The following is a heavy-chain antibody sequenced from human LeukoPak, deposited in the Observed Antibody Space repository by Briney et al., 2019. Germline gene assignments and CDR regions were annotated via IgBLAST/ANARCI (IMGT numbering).Heavy chain of an antibody. CDR3: ARKSGSGGYPFDY. D-gene: IGHD2-15*01. Sequence: PSETLSLTCTVSGGSISSHYWSWIRQPPGKGLEWVSYITGSSSAMHYADSVKGRFTISRDNVKNSLYLQMNSLRAEDTAVYYCARKSGSGGYPFDYWGQGTLVTVST. CDR1: GGSISSHY. J-gene: IGHJ4*02. V-gene: IGHV3-48*01. CDR2: ITGSSSAM.